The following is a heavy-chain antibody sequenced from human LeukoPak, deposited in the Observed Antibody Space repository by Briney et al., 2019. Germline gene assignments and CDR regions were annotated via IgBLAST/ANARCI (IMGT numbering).Heavy chain of an antibody. CDR3: TIDWTKY. D-gene: IGHD3/OR15-3a*01. CDR1: GFTFSSYW. Sequence: GGSLRLSCAASGFTFSSYWMSWVRQAPGKGLEWVGRIKSKTVGGTTDYAAPVKGRFTISRDDSKNMLYLQMNSLKIEDTAVYYCTIDWTKYWGQGTLVTVSS. CDR2: IKSKTVGGTT. V-gene: IGHV3-15*01. J-gene: IGHJ4*02.